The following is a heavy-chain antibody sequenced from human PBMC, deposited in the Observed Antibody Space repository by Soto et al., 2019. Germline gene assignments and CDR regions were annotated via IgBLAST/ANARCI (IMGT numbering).Heavy chain of an antibody. CDR2: LSGGATDK. D-gene: IGHD2-21*01. CDR3: VREDWHRFDS. J-gene: IGHJ4*02. Sequence: EVQLVESGGGLVQPGGSLRLSCAASGFMFSAYWMSWVRQHPGKGLEWVATLSGGATDKFYVDSVKGRFTISRDDRKNSLYLHMNSLRDEDTAIYYCVREDWHRFDSWGQGTLVTVSS. CDR1: GFMFSAYW. V-gene: IGHV3-7*01.